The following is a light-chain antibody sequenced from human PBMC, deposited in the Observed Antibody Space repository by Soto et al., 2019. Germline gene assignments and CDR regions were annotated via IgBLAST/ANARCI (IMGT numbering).Light chain of an antibody. J-gene: IGLJ2*01. CDR2: EGS. Sequence: QSALTQPASVSGSPGQSITISCTGTSSDVGSYNLVSWYQQHPGKAPKLMIYEGSKRPSGVSNRFSGSKSGNTASLTISGLQDEEEDDYYSCSYASSSTVFGGGTKLTVL. V-gene: IGLV2-23*01. CDR3: CSYASSSTV. CDR1: SSDVGSYNL.